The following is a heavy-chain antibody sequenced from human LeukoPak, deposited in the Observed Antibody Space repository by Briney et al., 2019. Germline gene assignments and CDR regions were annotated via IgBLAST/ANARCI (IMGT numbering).Heavy chain of an antibody. Sequence: GGSLRLSCAASGLTFSNSPMSCVRKAPGKGREWVSTLSGSGITTYYADSVKGRFTISRDNSKNTLYLQMNSLRAEDTAVYYCAKGIYSSGWSYFDYWGHGTLVTVSS. CDR2: LSGSGITT. CDR3: AKGIYSSGWSYFDY. J-gene: IGHJ4*01. D-gene: IGHD6-19*01. V-gene: IGHV3-23*01. CDR1: GLTFSNSP.